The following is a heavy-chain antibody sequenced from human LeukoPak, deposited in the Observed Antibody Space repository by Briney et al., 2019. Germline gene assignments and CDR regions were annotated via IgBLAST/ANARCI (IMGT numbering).Heavy chain of an antibody. Sequence: SSSSYYWGWIRQPPGKGLEWGSVISGSGDSRDYADSVKGRFTISRDNSKNTLYLQMNSLRAEDTAVYYCARKGGTRFDFWRGYGYWGQGTLVTVSS. CDR3: ARKGGTRFDFWRGYGY. V-gene: IGHV3-23*01. CDR1: SSSSYY. CDR2: ISGSGDSR. D-gene: IGHD3-3*01. J-gene: IGHJ4*02.